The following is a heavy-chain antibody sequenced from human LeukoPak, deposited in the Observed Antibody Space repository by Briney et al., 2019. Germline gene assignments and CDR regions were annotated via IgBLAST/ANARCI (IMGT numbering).Heavy chain of an antibody. D-gene: IGHD2-15*01. Sequence: PGGSLRLSCAASGFTFSSYGMHWVRQAPGKGLEWVAFIRYDGSNKYYADSVKGRFTISRDNSKNTLYLQMNSLRAEDTAVYYCAKAGGSGGSCYSLGGYWGQGTLVTVSS. V-gene: IGHV3-30*02. CDR2: IRYDGSNK. CDR1: GFTFSSYG. CDR3: AKAGGSGGSCYSLGGY. J-gene: IGHJ4*02.